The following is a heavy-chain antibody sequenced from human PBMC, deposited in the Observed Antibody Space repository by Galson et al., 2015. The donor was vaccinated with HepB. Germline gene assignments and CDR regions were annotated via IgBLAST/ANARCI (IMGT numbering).Heavy chain of an antibody. D-gene: IGHD2-2*01. Sequence: SLRLSCAASGFTFSNAWMNWVRQAPGKGLEWVGRIKSKTDGGTTDYAAPVKGRFTISRDDSKNTLYLQMNSLKTEDTAVYYCTRDRYCSSTSCHYNYYYYYMDVWGKGTTVTVSS. CDR2: IKSKTDGGTT. CDR1: GFTFSNAW. V-gene: IGHV3-15*07. CDR3: TRDRYCSSTSCHYNYYYYYMDV. J-gene: IGHJ6*03.